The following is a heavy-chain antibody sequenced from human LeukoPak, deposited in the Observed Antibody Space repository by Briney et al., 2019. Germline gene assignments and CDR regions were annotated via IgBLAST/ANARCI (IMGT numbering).Heavy chain of an antibody. Sequence: GGSLRLSCAASGFIFNTYVMHWVRQAPGKGLEWLAFIRYDGSNKNYADSVKGRFTISRDNSKNTLYLQMNSLRAEDTAVYYCASYPKDYYGSGSYDHYYYYMDVWGKGTTVTISS. V-gene: IGHV3-30*02. CDR1: GFIFNTYV. CDR3: ASYPKDYYGSGSYDHYYYYMDV. D-gene: IGHD3-10*01. CDR2: IRYDGSNK. J-gene: IGHJ6*03.